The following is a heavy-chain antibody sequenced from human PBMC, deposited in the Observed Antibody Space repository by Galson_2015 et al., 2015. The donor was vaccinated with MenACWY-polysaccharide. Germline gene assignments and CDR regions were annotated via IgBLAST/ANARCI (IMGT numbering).Heavy chain of an antibody. CDR3: AKSLEPRHIDY. V-gene: IGHV3-9*01. J-gene: IGHJ4*02. Sequence: SLRLSCAASGFTFDDYAMHWVRQAPGTGLEWDSGISWNSGSIGYADSVKGRFTISRDNAKNSLYLQMNSLRAEDTALYYCAKSLEPRHIDYWGQGTLVTVSS. CDR2: ISWNSGSI. D-gene: IGHD1-1*01. CDR1: GFTFDDYA.